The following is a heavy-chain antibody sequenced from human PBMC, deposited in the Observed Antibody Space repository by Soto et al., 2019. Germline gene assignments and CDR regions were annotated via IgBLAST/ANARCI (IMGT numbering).Heavy chain of an antibody. CDR2: IIPIFGTA. D-gene: IGHD3-10*01. V-gene: IGHV1-69*13. J-gene: IGHJ6*02. CDR3: ARGNYGSGSYYNPIGYYYGRDV. Sequence: GASVKVSCKASGGTFSSYANSWVRQAPGQGLEWMGGIIPIFGTANYAQKFQGRVTITADESTSTAYMELSSLRSEDTAVYYWARGNYGSGSYYNPIGYYYGRDVWGQGSKVTVAS. CDR1: GGTFSSYA.